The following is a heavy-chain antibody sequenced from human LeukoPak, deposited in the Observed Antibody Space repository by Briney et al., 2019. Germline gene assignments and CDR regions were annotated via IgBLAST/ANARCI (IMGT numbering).Heavy chain of an antibody. CDR3: ARDRIAAAGGSTMDV. CDR2: INHSGST. D-gene: IGHD6-13*01. Sequence: SSETLSLTCAVYGGSFSGYYWSWIRQPPGKGLEWIGEINHSGSTNYNPSLKSRVTISVDTSKNQFSLKLSSVTAADTAVYYCARDRIAAAGGSTMDVWGKGTTVTVSS. CDR1: GGSFSGYY. V-gene: IGHV4-34*01. J-gene: IGHJ6*03.